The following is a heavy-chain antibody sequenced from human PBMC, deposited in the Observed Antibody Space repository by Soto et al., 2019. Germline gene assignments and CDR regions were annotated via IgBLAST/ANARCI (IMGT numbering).Heavy chain of an antibody. Sequence: ASVKVSCKASGYTFTSYYMHWVRQAPGQGLEWMGIINPSGGSTSYAQKFQGRVTVTRDTSTSTVYMELSSLRSDDTAVYYCAREGAHDYGDYLGVLSYYYYYYMDVWGKGTTVTVSS. CDR1: GYTFTSYY. D-gene: IGHD4-17*01. CDR2: INPSGGST. J-gene: IGHJ6*03. CDR3: AREGAHDYGDYLGVLSYYYYYYMDV. V-gene: IGHV1-46*01.